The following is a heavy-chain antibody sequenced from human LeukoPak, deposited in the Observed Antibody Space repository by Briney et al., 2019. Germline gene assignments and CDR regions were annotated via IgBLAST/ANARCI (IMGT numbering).Heavy chain of an antibody. CDR1: GGSFSGYY. Sequence: SETLSLTCAVYGGSFSGYYWSWIRQPPGKGLEWIGEINHSGSTNYNPSLKSRVTISVDTSKNQFSLKLSSVTAADTAVYYCARDYSSGYIRYYYFDYWGQGTLVTVSS. CDR2: INHSGST. J-gene: IGHJ4*02. D-gene: IGHD3-22*01. CDR3: ARDYSSGYIRYYYFDY. V-gene: IGHV4-34*01.